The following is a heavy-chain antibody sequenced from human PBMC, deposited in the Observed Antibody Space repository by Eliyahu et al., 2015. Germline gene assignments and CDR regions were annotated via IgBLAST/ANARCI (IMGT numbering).Heavy chain of an antibody. CDR2: INHSGST. CDR1: GGSFSGYY. CDR3: ARELFHVIRETGYYFDY. D-gene: IGHD1-14*01. V-gene: IGHV4-34*01. J-gene: IGHJ4*02. Sequence: QVQLQQWGAGLLKPSETLSLTCAVYGGSFSGYYWSWIRQPPGKGLEWIGEINHSGSTNYNPSLKSRVTISVDTSKNQFSLKLSSVTAADTAVYYCARELFHVIRETGYYFDYWGQGTLVTVSS.